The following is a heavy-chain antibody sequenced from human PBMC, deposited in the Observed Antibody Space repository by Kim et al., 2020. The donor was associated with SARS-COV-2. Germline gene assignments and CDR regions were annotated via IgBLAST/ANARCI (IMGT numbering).Heavy chain of an antibody. D-gene: IGHD6-13*01. J-gene: IGHJ4*02. Sequence: GGSLRLSCAASGFTFGDYAMHWVRQAPGKGLEWVSGISWNSGSIGYADSVKGRFTISRDNAKNSLYLQMNSLRAEDTALYYCAKEYSSSWYSPPTNYFDYWGQGTLVTVSS. CDR2: ISWNSGSI. V-gene: IGHV3-9*01. CDR3: AKEYSSSWYSPPTNYFDY. CDR1: GFTFGDYA.